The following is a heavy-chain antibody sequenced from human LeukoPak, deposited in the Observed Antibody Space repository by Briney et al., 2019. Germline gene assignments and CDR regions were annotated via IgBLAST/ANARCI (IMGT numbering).Heavy chain of an antibody. CDR2: ISSNGGST. Sequence: PGGSLRLSCAASGFPFSSYAMHWVRQAPGKGLEYVSAISSNGGSTYYANSVKGRFTISRDNSKNTLYLQMGSLRAEDMAVYYCARDTQMDVWGQGTTVTVSS. V-gene: IGHV3-64*01. CDR1: GFPFSSYA. CDR3: ARDTQMDV. J-gene: IGHJ6*02.